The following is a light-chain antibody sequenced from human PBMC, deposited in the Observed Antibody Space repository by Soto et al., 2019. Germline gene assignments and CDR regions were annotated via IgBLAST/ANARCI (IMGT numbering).Light chain of an antibody. J-gene: IGKJ4*01. Sequence: EIVLTQSPATLSVSPGERVTLSCRASHNIRDKLAWYQQKPGQAPRLLIYAASPRVTGVPARFSGSGSGTEFILTISSLQSGDFAVYYCQQYSDWPRTFGGGTKV. CDR1: HNIRDK. V-gene: IGKV3-15*01. CDR2: AAS. CDR3: QQYSDWPRT.